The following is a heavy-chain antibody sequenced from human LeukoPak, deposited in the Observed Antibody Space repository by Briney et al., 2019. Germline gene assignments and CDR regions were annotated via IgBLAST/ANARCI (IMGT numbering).Heavy chain of an antibody. D-gene: IGHD3-3*01. CDR1: GFTISSYA. V-gene: IGHV3-23*01. CDR2: MSGSAGST. CDR3: AKDGERFLEWLPPPGY. J-gene: IGHJ4*02. Sequence: PGGSLRLSCAVSGFTISSYAMSWVRQAPGKGLEWVSAMSGSAGSTYYADSVKGRITISRDNSKNMLYLEMNSLRAEDTAVYYCAKDGERFLEWLPPPGYWGQGTLVTVSS.